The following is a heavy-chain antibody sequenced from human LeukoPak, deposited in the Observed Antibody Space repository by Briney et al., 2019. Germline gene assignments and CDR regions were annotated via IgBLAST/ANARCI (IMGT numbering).Heavy chain of an antibody. CDR2: IGTAGDT. V-gene: IGHV3-13*01. D-gene: IGHD4-17*01. Sequence: GGSMRLSCAASGFTFSSYDMHWVRQATGKGLEWVSAIGTAGDTYYPGSVKGRFTISRENAKNSLYLQMSSLSAGDTAVYYCARSFYGDYPYWGQGTLVTVSS. CDR1: GFTFSSYD. J-gene: IGHJ4*02. CDR3: ARSFYGDYPY.